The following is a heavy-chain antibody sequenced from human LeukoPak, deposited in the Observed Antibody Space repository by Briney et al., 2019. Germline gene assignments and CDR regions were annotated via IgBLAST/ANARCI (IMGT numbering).Heavy chain of an antibody. Sequence: GGSLRLSCAASGFTFSSYAMHWVRQAPGKGLEWVAVISYDGSNKYYADSVKGRFPISRDNSKNTLYLQMNSLRAEDTAVYYCARDFSSSWYIIYYYYGMDVWGQGTTVTVSS. CDR2: ISYDGSNK. CDR3: ARDFSSSWYIIYYYYGMDV. V-gene: IGHV3-30-3*01. CDR1: GFTFSSYA. D-gene: IGHD6-13*01. J-gene: IGHJ6*02.